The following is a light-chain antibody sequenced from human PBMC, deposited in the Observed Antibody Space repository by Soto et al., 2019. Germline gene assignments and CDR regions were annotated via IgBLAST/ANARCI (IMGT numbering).Light chain of an antibody. CDR2: DAS. V-gene: IGKV1-5*01. Sequence: DIQMTQSPSTLSASVGDRVTMTCRASQSISSWLAWYQQKPGKAPNLLIYDASSLESGVPSRFSGSGSGTEFTLTISSLQPADFATYYCQHYNSYPWTFGQGTRVEIK. CDR3: QHYNSYPWT. CDR1: QSISSW. J-gene: IGKJ1*01.